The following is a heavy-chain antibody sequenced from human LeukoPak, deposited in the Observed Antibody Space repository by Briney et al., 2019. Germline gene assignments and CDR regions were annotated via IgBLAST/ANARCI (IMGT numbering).Heavy chain of an antibody. CDR1: GGSISNYN. CDR3: ARSDSGWSLFYFDY. J-gene: IGHJ4*02. Sequence: PSETLSLTCTVSGGSISNYNWNWIRQPPGKGLEWIGYVHSSGTTNYNPSLKSRVTISVDKSKNQFSLKLSSVTAADTAVYYCARSDSGWSLFYFDYWGQGTLVTVSS. CDR2: VHSSGTT. D-gene: IGHD6-19*01. V-gene: IGHV4-59*12.